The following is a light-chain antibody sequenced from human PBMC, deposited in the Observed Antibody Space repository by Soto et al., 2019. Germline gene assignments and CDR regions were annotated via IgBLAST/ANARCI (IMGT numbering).Light chain of an antibody. CDR1: SGDVGAYDR. CDR2: DVT. CDR3: CSHAGGSSWV. V-gene: IGLV2-11*01. J-gene: IGLJ3*02. Sequence: QSALTQPRSVSGSPGQSVTISCTGTSGDVGAYDRVSWYQHHPTKAPKLIIYDVTNRPSGVPYRFSGSKSGSTSSLTISGLRAEDDADYYCCSHAGGSSWVFGGGTKVTVL.